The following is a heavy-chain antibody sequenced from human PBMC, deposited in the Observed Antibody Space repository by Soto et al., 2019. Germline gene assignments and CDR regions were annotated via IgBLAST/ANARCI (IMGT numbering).Heavy chain of an antibody. CDR1: GFTFSSYG. V-gene: IGHV3-33*01. D-gene: IGHD3-22*01. CDR2: IWYDGSNK. Sequence: LRLSCAASGFTFSSYGMHWVRQAPGKGLEWVAVIWYDGSNKYYADSVKGRFTISRDNSKNTLYLQMNSLRAEDTAVYYCARSLYYYDSSGWAYYGMDVWGQGTTVTVS. J-gene: IGHJ6*02. CDR3: ARSLYYYDSSGWAYYGMDV.